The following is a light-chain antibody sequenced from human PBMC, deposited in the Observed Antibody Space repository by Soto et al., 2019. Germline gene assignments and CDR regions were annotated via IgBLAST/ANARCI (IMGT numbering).Light chain of an antibody. CDR3: LQDNSFPRT. Sequence: DIQMTQSPSSLSASVGDRVSITCRASQGIRNDLAWYQQKPGQAPKRLIYAASSLQSGVPPRFSGSGSGTEFTLTITSLQPEDFATYYCLQDNSFPRTFGQGTKVDIK. V-gene: IGKV1-17*01. CDR1: QGIRND. CDR2: AAS. J-gene: IGKJ1*01.